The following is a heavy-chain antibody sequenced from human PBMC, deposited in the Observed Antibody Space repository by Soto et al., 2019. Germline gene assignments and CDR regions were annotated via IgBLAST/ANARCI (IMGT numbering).Heavy chain of an antibody. CDR3: ARQTLFHGVLYYMDV. Sequence: QLQLQESGPGLVKPSETLSLTCTVSGGSISSSNFYWGWIRQPPGKGLEWIGSIHYSGSTYYNPSRTSRVPVAVEQSKNHSYLKLSSVTAADTAVYQCARQTLFHGVLYYMDVWGKGTTVTVSS. CDR1: GGSISSSNFY. CDR2: IHYSGST. V-gene: IGHV4-39*01. J-gene: IGHJ6*03. D-gene: IGHD2-8*01.